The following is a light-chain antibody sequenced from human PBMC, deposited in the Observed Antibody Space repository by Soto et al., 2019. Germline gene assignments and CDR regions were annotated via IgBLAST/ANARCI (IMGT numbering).Light chain of an antibody. CDR2: DVT. CDR3: GSFTSDTTWV. CDR1: NSDIGGYNF. V-gene: IGLV2-14*03. J-gene: IGLJ2*01. Sequence: QSALTQPASVSGSPGQSITISCTGTNSDIGGYNFVSWYQQHPGKAPKLLNYDVTNRPSGVSSRFSGSKSGNTASLIIAGLLDEDEADYCCGSFTSDTTWVFGGGTKLTVL.